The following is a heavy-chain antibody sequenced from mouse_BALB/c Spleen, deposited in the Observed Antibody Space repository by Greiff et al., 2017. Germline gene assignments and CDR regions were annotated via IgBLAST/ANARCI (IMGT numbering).Heavy chain of an antibody. D-gene: IGHD2-14*01. CDR2: IYPGSGST. V-gene: IGHV1S22*01. CDR1: GYTFTSYW. J-gene: IGHJ4*01. Sequence: LQQPGSELVRPGASVKLSCKASGYTFTSYWMHWVKQRPGQGLEWIGNIYPGSGSTNYDEKFKSKATLTVDTSSSTAYMQLSSLTSEDSAVYYCTRGYRNYARDDWGQGTSVTVSS. CDR3: TRGYRNYARDD.